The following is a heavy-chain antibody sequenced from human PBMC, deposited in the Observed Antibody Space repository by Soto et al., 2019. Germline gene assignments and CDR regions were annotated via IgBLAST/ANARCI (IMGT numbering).Heavy chain of an antibody. D-gene: IGHD3-16*02. CDR3: ARQGYGGYRTAY. Sequence: PGDSLKISCKGSGYIFTTSWIGWLRQMPGKGLELMGSIYCGDSDTRYSPSFQCQVTISADKSINTAYLQWTSLKASDTAMYYCARQGYGGYRTAYWCQGTLVTV. J-gene: IGHJ4*02. CDR1: GYIFTTSW. CDR2: IYCGDSDT. V-gene: IGHV5-51*01.